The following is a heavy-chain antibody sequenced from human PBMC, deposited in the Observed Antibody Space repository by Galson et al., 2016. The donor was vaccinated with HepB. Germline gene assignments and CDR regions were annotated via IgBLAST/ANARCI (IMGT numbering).Heavy chain of an antibody. V-gene: IGHV4-59*01. CDR2: IYHSGST. J-gene: IGHJ3*02. Sequence: ETLSLTCTVSGGSISSYWWTWIRQPPGGGLDWIGCIYHSGSTNYNPSLKSRVTLSLDTSKNQFSLKLSPVTAADTAVYYCARGSYTSAFDIWGQGAMVTVSS. CDR1: GGSISSYW. D-gene: IGHD3-16*01. CDR3: ARGSYTSAFDI.